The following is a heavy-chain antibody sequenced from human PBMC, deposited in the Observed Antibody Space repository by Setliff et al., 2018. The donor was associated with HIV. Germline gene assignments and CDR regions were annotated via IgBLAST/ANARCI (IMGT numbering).Heavy chain of an antibody. D-gene: IGHD3-22*01. CDR3: ATVSGDYYDSSDRP. J-gene: IGHJ5*02. CDR1: GYTFTAYY. CDR2: VDPEDGET. V-gene: IGHV1-69-2*01. Sequence: ASVKVSCKASGYTFTAYYMHWVQQAPGKGLEWVGRVDPEDGETMYAEKFQGRVTITADTSTDTAYLELSSLRFEDTAVYYCATVSGDYYDSSDRPWGQGTLVTVSS.